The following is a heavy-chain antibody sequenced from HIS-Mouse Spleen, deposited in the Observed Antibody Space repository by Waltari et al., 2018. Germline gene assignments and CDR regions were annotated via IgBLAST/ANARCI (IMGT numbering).Heavy chain of an antibody. J-gene: IGHJ2*01. Sequence: QVQLVESGGGVVQLGRSLRLSGAASGFTFSSYARHWVRQAPGKGLEWVAVISYDGSNKYYADSVKGRFTISRDNSKNTLYLQMNSLRAEDTAVYYCASLLTGDWYFDLWGRGTLVTVSS. V-gene: IGHV3-30*04. CDR3: ASLLTGDWYFDL. D-gene: IGHD7-27*01. CDR1: GFTFSSYA. CDR2: ISYDGSNK.